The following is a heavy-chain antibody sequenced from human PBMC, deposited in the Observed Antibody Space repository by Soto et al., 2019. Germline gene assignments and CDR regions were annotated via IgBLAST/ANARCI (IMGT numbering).Heavy chain of an antibody. CDR3: ARGGYSYGGLGMDV. D-gene: IGHD5-18*01. CDR2: IWYDGSNK. Sequence: ESGGGVVQPGRSLRLSCAASGFTFSSYGMHWVRQAPGKGLEWVAVIWYDGSNKYYADSVKGRFTISRDNSKNTLYLQTNSLRAEDTAVYYCARGGYSYGGLGMDVWGQGTTVTVSS. CDR1: GFTFSSYG. J-gene: IGHJ6*02. V-gene: IGHV3-33*01.